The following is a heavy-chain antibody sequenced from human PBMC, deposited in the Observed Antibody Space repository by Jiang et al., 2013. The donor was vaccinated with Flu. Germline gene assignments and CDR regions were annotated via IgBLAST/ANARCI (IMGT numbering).Heavy chain of an antibody. CDR2: INHSGST. D-gene: IGHD5-12*01. CDR1: GGSFSGYY. J-gene: IGHJ4*02. Sequence: LLKPSETLSLTCAVYGGSFSGYYWSWIRQPPGRGLEWIGEINHSGSTNYNPSLKSRVTISVDTSKNQFSLKLSSVTAADTAVYYCARLNIQWLRNFDYWGQGTLVTVSS. CDR3: ARLNIQWLRNFDY. V-gene: IGHV4-34*01.